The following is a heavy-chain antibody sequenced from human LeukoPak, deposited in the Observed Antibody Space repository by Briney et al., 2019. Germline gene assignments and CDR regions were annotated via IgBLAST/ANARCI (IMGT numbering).Heavy chain of an antibody. D-gene: IGHD4-17*01. CDR3: ATRGYGDYYFNY. J-gene: IGHJ4*02. V-gene: IGHV1-24*01. CDR2: FDPEDGET. CDR1: GSTLNELP. Sequence: ASVKVSCKISGSTLNELPMHWVRQAPGKGLEWMGGFDPEDGETIYAQKFQGRVTMTEDTSTDTAYMELSSLRSEDTVVYYCATRGYGDYYFNYWGQGTLVTVSS.